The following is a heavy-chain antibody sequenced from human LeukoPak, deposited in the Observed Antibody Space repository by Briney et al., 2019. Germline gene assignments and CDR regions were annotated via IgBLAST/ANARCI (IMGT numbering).Heavy chain of an antibody. J-gene: IGHJ4*02. CDR1: GGTFSSYA. CDR2: IIPIFGTA. D-gene: IGHD3-22*01. CDR3: AREDYYDSGSNDY. V-gene: IGHV1-69*06. Sequence: SVRVSCKASGGTFSSYAISWVRQAPGQGLEWMGGIIPIFGTANYAQKFQGRVTITADKSTSTAYMELSSLRSEDTAVYYCAREDYYDSGSNDYWGQGTLVTVSS.